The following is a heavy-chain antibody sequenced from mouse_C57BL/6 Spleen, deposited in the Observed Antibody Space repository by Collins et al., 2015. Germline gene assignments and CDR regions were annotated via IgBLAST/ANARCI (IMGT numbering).Heavy chain of an antibody. CDR1: GYTFTNSW. CDR3: AKEGYDAY. V-gene: IGHV1-61*01. CDR2: IDPSDSRT. Sequence: QVQLQQPGAELVRPGASVKLSCKASGYTFTNSWMNWVKQRPGQGLEWIGMIDPSDSRTHYNQMFKDKATLTVDKSSSIAYMVLISLTSEGSAVYYCAKEGYDAYWGQGTLITVSA. J-gene: IGHJ3*01. D-gene: IGHD2-2*01.